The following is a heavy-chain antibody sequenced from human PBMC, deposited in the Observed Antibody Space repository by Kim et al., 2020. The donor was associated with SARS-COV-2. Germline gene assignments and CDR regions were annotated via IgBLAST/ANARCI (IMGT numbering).Heavy chain of an antibody. CDR1: GFTFSSYG. CDR3: AKEPIAVAGTSYYYYGMDV. V-gene: IGHV3-33*06. Sequence: GGSLRLSCAASGFTFSSYGMHWVRQAPGKGLEWVAVIWYDGSNKYYADSVKGRFTISRDNSKNTLYLQMNSLRAEDTAVYYCAKEPIAVAGTSYYYYGMDVWGQRTTVTVSS. CDR2: IWYDGSNK. J-gene: IGHJ6*02. D-gene: IGHD6-19*01.